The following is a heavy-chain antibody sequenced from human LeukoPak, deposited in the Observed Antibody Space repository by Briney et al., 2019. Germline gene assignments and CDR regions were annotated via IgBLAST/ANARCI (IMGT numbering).Heavy chain of an antibody. CDR2: IIPIFGTA. Sequence: SVTVSCKASGGTFSSYAISWVRQAAGQGLEWMGGIIPIFGTANYAQKFQGRVTITADESTSTAYMELSSLRSEDTAVYYCARGHPYYYDSSGYYYFDYWGQGTLVTVSS. V-gene: IGHV1-69*13. CDR1: GGTFSSYA. J-gene: IGHJ4*02. D-gene: IGHD3-22*01. CDR3: ARGHPYYYDSSGYYYFDY.